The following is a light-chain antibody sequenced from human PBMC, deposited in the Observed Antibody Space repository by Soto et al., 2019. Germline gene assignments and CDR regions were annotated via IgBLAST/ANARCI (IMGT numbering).Light chain of an antibody. V-gene: IGKV1-5*03. CDR3: QQYQSFSLT. CDR1: QSISSW. J-gene: IGKJ4*01. CDR2: KTS. Sequence: DIQMTQSPSTLSVSVGDRVTITCRASQSISSWLAWYQQKPGKAPKLLIYKTSNLESGVPSRFSGSGSGTEFSLTISSLQTDDFATDYCQQYQSFSLTFGGGTRVEVK.